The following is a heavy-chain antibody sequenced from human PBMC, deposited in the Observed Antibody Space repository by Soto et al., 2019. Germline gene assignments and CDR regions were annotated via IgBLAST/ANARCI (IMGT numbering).Heavy chain of an antibody. D-gene: IGHD3-9*01. Sequence: EVQLVESGGDSVQPGGSLRLSCAASGFPFSSYWMHWFRHTPGKGLEWVSRISGDGTTIYYADSVTGRFTVPRDNAKKPLSLQMSGLEAEDTAVYYCAREYYGILTGYYNHHCGQRTNVSASS. J-gene: IGHJ5*02. CDR3: AREYYGILTGYYNHH. V-gene: IGHV3-74*01. CDR2: ISGDGTTI. CDR1: GFPFSSYW.